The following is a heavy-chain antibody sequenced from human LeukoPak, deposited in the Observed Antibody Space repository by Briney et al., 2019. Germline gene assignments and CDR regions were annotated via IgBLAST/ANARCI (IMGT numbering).Heavy chain of an antibody. J-gene: IGHJ4*02. Sequence: ASVKVSCKASGGTFSSYAISWVRQAPGQRLEWMGWINAGNGNTKYSQKFQGRVTITRDTSASTAYMELSSLRSEDTAVYYCARGAHAEHDFWSGYPYYFDYWGQGTLVTVSS. V-gene: IGHV1-3*01. CDR3: ARGAHAEHDFWSGYPYYFDY. CDR2: INAGNGNT. CDR1: GGTFSSYA. D-gene: IGHD3-3*01.